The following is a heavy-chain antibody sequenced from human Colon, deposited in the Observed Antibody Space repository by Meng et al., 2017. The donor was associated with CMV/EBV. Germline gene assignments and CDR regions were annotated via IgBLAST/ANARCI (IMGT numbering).Heavy chain of an antibody. CDR1: GDSINSGSYY. D-gene: IGHD3-22*01. CDR2: IYYSGRA. J-gene: IGHJ5*02. V-gene: IGHV4-30-4*08. CDR3: ARGGDSRGGAWFDP. Sequence: SETLSLTCTVSGDSINSGSYYWTWIRQPPGKGLEWIGYIYYSGRAYYDPSLRSRLLISLDPSKNRFSLKLSSVTAANTAVYYCARGGDSRGGAWFDPWGQGTLVTVSS.